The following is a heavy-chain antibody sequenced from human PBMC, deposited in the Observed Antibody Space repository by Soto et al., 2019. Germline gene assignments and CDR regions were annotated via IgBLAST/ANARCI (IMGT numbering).Heavy chain of an antibody. Sequence: QPGGSLRLSCAASGFTFSSYAMSWVRQAPGKGLEWVAVISYDGRNKYYEDSVKGRFTISRDNSKNTLYLQMNSLRAEDTGVYYCAREIERLLGYWGQGTLVTVSS. CDR2: ISYDGRNK. CDR1: GFTFSSYA. CDR3: AREIERLLGY. V-gene: IGHV3-30*04. J-gene: IGHJ4*02. D-gene: IGHD3-3*01.